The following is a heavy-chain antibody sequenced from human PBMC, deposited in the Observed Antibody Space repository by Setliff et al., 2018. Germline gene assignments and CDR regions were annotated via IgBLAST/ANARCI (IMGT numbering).Heavy chain of an antibody. J-gene: IGHJ4*02. V-gene: IGHV4-39*07. CDR3: ARYDSSGYSENYYFDC. Sequence: KPSETLSLTCTVSGGSISTTDYYWGWIRQPPGKGLEWIGCVYYSGNTYYSPSLKSRVTMFVDTSKNQFSLMLYSVTAADTAIYYCARYDSSGYSENYYFDCWGQGTLVTVSS. CDR2: VYYSGNT. D-gene: IGHD3-22*01. CDR1: GGSISTTDYY.